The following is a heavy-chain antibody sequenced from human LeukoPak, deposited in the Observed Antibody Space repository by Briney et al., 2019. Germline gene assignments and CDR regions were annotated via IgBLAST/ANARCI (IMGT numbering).Heavy chain of an antibody. J-gene: IGHJ4*02. CDR3: ARENAIQYYYDSSGYPISSDY. CDR1: GFTFSSYS. D-gene: IGHD3-22*01. V-gene: IGHV3-21*01. CDR2: ISSSSSYI. Sequence: PGGSLRLSCAASGFTFSSYSMNWVRQAPGKGLEWVSSISSSSSYIYYADSVKGRFTISRDNAKNSLYLQMNSLRAEDTAVYYCARENAIQYYYDSSGYPISSDYWGQGTLVTVSS.